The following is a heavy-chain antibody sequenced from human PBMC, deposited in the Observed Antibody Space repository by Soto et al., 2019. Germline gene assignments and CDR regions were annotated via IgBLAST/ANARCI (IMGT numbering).Heavy chain of an antibody. J-gene: IGHJ3*01. Sequence: GGSLRLSCAASGFTFSSYAMSWVRQAPGKGLEWVSAISGSGGSTYYADSVKGRFTISRDNSKNTLYLQMNSLRAEDTAVYYCARDSESMIVVVNDAFDFWGQGKMVTVTS. CDR2: ISGSGGST. D-gene: IGHD3-22*01. CDR3: ARDSESMIVVVNDAFDF. V-gene: IGHV3-23*01. CDR1: GFTFSSYA.